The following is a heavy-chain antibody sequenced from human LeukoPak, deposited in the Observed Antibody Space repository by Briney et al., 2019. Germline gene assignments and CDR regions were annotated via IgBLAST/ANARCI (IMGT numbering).Heavy chain of an antibody. CDR1: GYTFTSYD. J-gene: IGHJ4*02. D-gene: IGHD3-3*01. Sequence: GASVKVSCKASGYTFTSYDINWVRQATGQGLEWMGWMNPNSGNTGYAQKFQGRVTMTRNTSISTAYMELSSLRSEDTAVYYCARGPYYDFWSGYNPPFDYWGQGTLVIVSS. V-gene: IGHV1-8*01. CDR2: MNPNSGNT. CDR3: ARGPYYDFWSGYNPPFDY.